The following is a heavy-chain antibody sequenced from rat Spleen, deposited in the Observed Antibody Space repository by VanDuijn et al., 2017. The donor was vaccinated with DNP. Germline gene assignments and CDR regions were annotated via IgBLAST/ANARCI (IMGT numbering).Heavy chain of an antibody. J-gene: IGHJ2*01. CDR2: IQSGGSP. CDR1: GFSLTSYH. CDR3: TRDVPNVLDY. V-gene: IGHV2-27*01. D-gene: IGHD5-1*01. Sequence: QVQLRESGPGLVQPSQTLSLTCTVSGFSLTSYHVHWVRQPPGKGLEWMGRIQSGGSPDYNSALKSRLSISRDTSKSQVFLKMNSLQTEDTAIYFCTRDVPNVLDYWGQGVMVTVSS.